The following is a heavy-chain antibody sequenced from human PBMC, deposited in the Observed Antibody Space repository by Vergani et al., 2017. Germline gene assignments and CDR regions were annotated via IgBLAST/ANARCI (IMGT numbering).Heavy chain of an antibody. V-gene: IGHV4-59*01. CDR2: IYYSGST. J-gene: IGHJ5*02. CDR1: GGSISSYY. CDR3: ARVSEGRRYNWFDP. Sequence: QVQLQESGPGLVKPSETLSLTCTVSGGSISSYYWSWIRQPPGKGLDWIGYIYYSGSTNYNPSLKSRVTISVDTSKNHFSLKLSSVTAADTAVYYCARVSEGRRYNWFDPWGQGTLVTVSS. D-gene: IGHD4-17*01.